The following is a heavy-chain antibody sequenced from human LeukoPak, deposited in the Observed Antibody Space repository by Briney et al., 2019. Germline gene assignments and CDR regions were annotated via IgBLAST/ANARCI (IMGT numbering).Heavy chain of an antibody. CDR3: ARDLSLYDSIPDAFDI. D-gene: IGHD3-22*01. J-gene: IGHJ3*02. V-gene: IGHV3-21*01. CDR2: ISSSSSYI. CDR1: GLTFRTYS. Sequence: PGGSLRLSCAASGLTFRTYSMNWVRQAPGKGLEWVSSISSSSSYIYYAASVKGRFTISRDNAKNSLYLQMNSLRADDTAVYFCARDLSLYDSIPDAFDIWGQGTMVTVSS.